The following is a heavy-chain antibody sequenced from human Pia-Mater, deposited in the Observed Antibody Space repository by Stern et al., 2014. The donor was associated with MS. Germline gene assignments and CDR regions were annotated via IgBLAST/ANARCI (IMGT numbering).Heavy chain of an antibody. D-gene: IGHD5-12*01. CDR1: GFPFSTYG. V-gene: IGHV3-48*03. J-gene: IGHJ4*02. Sequence: SGFPFSTYGMSWVRQAPGKGLEWVAFVSSGADTTHYADSVEGRFTISGDKAGSSLYLQMNSLRDEDTAIYYCARTWLENTFDRWGQGTLVTVSS. CDR3: ARTWLENTFDR. CDR2: VSSGADTT.